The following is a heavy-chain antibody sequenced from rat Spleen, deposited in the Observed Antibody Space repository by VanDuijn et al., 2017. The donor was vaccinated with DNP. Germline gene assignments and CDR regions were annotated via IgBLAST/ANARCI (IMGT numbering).Heavy chain of an antibody. CDR2: IISYGGGT. Sequence: EVQLVESGGDLVQPGRSLKLSCVASGFTFNDYWMTWVRQTPERGLEWVATIISYGGGTYYPDSVKGRFIISRDNARNTLYLQMNSLRSEDTATYYCARGSTSIYWYFDFWGPGTTVTVSS. CDR1: GFTFNDYW. V-gene: IGHV5-31*01. CDR3: ARGSTSIYWYFDF. J-gene: IGHJ1*01. D-gene: IGHD3-1*01.